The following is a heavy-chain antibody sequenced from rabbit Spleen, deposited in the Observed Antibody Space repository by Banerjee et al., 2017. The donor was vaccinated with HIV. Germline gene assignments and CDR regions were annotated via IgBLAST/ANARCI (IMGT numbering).Heavy chain of an antibody. J-gene: IGHJ6*01. CDR3: ARDASSSFSSYSMDL. Sequence: QEQLEESGGGLVKPGASLTLTCTASGFDLSSRVYMCWVRQAPGKGLEWIACIYVGSSGSTYYASWAKGRFTNSKTSSTTVTLQMTRLTAADTATYFCARDASSSFSSYSMDLWGPGSIVTVS. CDR1: GFDLSSRVY. V-gene: IGHV1S45*01. CDR2: IYVGSSGST. D-gene: IGHD8-1*01.